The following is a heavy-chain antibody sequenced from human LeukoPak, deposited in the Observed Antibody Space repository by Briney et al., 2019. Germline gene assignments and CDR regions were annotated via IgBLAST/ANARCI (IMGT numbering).Heavy chain of an antibody. CDR1: GGSISSSSYY. V-gene: IGHV4-39*07. CDR3: ARGRYYFDY. CDR2: IYYSGST. Sequence: PSETLSLTCTVSGGSISSSSYYWGWIRQPPGTGLEWIGSIYYSGSTYYNPSLKSRVTISVDTSKNRFSLKLSSVTAADTAVYYCARGRYYFDYWGQGTLVTVSS. J-gene: IGHJ4*02.